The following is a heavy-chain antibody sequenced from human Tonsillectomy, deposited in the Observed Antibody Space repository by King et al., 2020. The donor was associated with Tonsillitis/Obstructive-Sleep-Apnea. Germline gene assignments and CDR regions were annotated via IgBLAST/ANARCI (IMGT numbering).Heavy chain of an antibody. D-gene: IGHD3-3*01. CDR2: INTNTENP. V-gene: IGHV7-4-1*02. CDR3: ARGWRDYFDY. Sequence: QLVQSGSELKKPGASVKVSCKASGYTFTTFAINWVRQAPGQGLEWMGWINTNTENPTYAQSFTGRVVFSLDTSVNTAYLQISSLKAEDTAVYYCARGWRDYFDYWGQGTLVTVSS. CDR1: GYTFTTFA. J-gene: IGHJ4*02.